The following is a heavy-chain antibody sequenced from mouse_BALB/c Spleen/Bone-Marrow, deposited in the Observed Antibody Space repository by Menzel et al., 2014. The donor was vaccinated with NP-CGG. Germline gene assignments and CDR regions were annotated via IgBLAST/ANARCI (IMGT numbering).Heavy chain of an antibody. CDR2: ISYSGST. J-gene: IGHJ2*01. Sequence: VHVKQSGPSLVKPSQTLSLTCSVTGDSITSGYWNWIRKFPGNKLEYMGYISYSGSTYYSPSLKSRISITRDTSKNQYYLQLNSVTTEDTAPYYCATYDGFYFDYWGQGTTLTVSS. CDR3: ATYDGFYFDY. CDR1: GDSITSGY. V-gene: IGHV3-8*02. D-gene: IGHD2-3*01.